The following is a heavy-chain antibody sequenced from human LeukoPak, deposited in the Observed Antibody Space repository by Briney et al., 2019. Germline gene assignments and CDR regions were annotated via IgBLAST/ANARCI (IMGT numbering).Heavy chain of an antibody. CDR3: ARAGEYYDILTGYYPGMYYFDY. V-gene: IGHV3-53*01. J-gene: IGHJ4*02. D-gene: IGHD3-9*01. Sequence: GGSLRLSCAAAGFTVSSNYMSWVRQAPGEGLEWVSVIYSGGSTYYEDFLKGRLTISRDNSKNTLYLQMNSLRAGATAVYYCARAGEYYDILTGYYPGMYYFDYWGQGTLVTVSS. CDR1: GFTVSSNY. CDR2: IYSGGST.